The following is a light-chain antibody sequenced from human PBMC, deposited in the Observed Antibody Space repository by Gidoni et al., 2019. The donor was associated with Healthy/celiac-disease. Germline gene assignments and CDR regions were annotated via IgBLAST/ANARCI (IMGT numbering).Light chain of an antibody. J-gene: IGKJ5*01. V-gene: IGKV3-11*01. CDR3: QQRSNGAIT. CDR1: QSVSSY. CDR2: DAS. Sequence: EIVLTQSPATLSLSPGERATLSCMASQSVSSYLAWYQPKPGQAPRLLIYDASNRATGLPARFSGSGSGTYFTLTISSLEPEDFAVYYCQQRSNGAITFGQGTRLEIK.